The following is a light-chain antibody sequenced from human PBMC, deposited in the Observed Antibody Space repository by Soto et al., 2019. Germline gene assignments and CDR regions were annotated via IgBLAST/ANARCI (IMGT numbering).Light chain of an antibody. J-gene: IGKJ4*01. Sequence: DIVLTQSPATLSLPPGERAILSCSASQSVSSSHLAWYQQKPGQAPRLLIYVASSRATGIPYSFSGSGSGTDTHLTISIRGLEDVAVYFCQHYGTSPSAFTFGGGTKVEIK. CDR3: QHYGTSPSAFT. CDR1: QSVSSSH. V-gene: IGKV3-20*01. CDR2: VAS.